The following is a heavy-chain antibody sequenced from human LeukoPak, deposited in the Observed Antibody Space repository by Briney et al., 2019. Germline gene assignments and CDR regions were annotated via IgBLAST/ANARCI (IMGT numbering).Heavy chain of an antibody. Sequence: GGSLRLSCAASGFTFSNYAMHWVRQAPGKGLEWVAVISSDGSNKYYADSVKGRFTISRDNAKNSLYLQMNSLRAEDTALYYCAKAGVTYYYDSSGSSPNYYYYYYMDVWGKGTTVTISS. CDR3: AKAGVTYYYDSSGSSPNYYYYYYMDV. CDR1: GFTFSNYA. D-gene: IGHD3-22*01. J-gene: IGHJ6*03. CDR2: ISSDGSNK. V-gene: IGHV3-30*04.